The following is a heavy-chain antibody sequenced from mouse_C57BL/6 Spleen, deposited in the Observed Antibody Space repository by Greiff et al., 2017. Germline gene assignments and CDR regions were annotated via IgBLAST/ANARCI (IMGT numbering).Heavy chain of an antibody. CDR1: GYTFTSYW. Sequence: QVQLQQPGAELVMPGASVKLSCKASGYTFTSYWMHWVKQRPGQGLEWIGEIDPSGSYTNYNQKFKGKSTLTVDKSSSTAYMQLSSLTSEDSAVYYCASDGNGYFDVWGTGTTVTVSS. V-gene: IGHV1-69*01. CDR3: ASDGNGYFDV. CDR2: IDPSGSYT. J-gene: IGHJ1*03. D-gene: IGHD2-1*01.